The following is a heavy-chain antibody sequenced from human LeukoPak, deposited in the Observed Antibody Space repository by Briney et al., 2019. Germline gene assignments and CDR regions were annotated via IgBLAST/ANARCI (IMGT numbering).Heavy chain of an antibody. CDR2: ISSSGSTI. CDR3: ARAYSITYDFWSGYYLDY. V-gene: IGHV3-11*01. CDR1: GFTFSDYY. Sequence: GGSLRLSCAASGFTFSDYYMSWIRQAPGKGLEWVSYISSSGSTIYYADSAKGRFTISRDNAKNSLYLQMNSLRAEDTAVYYCARAYSITYDFWSGYYLDYWGQGTLVTVSS. D-gene: IGHD3-3*01. J-gene: IGHJ4*02.